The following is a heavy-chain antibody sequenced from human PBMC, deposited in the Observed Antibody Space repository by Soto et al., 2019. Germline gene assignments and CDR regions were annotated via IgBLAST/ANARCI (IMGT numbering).Heavy chain of an antibody. CDR3: GGGRLPSPTAFDY. CDR2: IYYSGST. V-gene: IGHV4-59*08. D-gene: IGHD3-16*01. J-gene: IGHJ4*02. Sequence: QVQLQESGPGLVKPSETLSLTCTVSGGSISSYYWSWIRQPPGKGLEWIGYIYYSGSTNYNPSLMSRVTISVDTSKNQFSLKLSSVTAADTAVYYCGGGRLPSPTAFDYWGQGTLVTVSS. CDR1: GGSISSYY.